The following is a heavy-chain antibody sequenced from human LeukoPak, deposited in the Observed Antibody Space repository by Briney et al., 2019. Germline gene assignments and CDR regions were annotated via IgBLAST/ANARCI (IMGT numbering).Heavy chain of an antibody. Sequence: SETLSLTCAVYGGSFSGYYWSWIRQPPGKGLEWIGEINHSGSTNYNPSLKSRVTISVDTSKNQFSLKLSSVTAADTAVYYCARGLKGDYAHPDDHELNFDYWGQGTLVTVSS. J-gene: IGHJ4*02. CDR3: ARGLKGDYAHPDDHELNFDY. CDR1: GGSFSGYY. D-gene: IGHD4-17*01. V-gene: IGHV4-34*01. CDR2: INHSGST.